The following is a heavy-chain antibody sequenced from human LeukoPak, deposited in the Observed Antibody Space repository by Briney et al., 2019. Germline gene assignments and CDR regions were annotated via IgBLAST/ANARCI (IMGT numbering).Heavy chain of an antibody. CDR1: GGSISSGSYY. Sequence: SQTLSLTCTVSGGSISSGSYYWSWIRQPAGKGLEWIGRIYTSGSTNYNPSLKSRVTISVDTSKNQFSLKLSSVTAADTAVYYCARSYYMDVWGIGTTVTVSS. J-gene: IGHJ6*03. CDR2: IYTSGST. V-gene: IGHV4-61*02. CDR3: ARSYYMDV.